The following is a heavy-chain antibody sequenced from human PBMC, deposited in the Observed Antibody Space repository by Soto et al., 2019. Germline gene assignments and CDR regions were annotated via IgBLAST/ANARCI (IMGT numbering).Heavy chain of an antibody. V-gene: IGHV3-64*02. J-gene: IGHJ4*02. CDR2: ITSDGGGT. Sequence: GGCLRHSGAEARRAFISDSIHMVHQAPGNGLEYVSAITSDGGGTYYADSVKGRFIISRDNSKNTLYLQMGGLRSEDMAVYYCARAARYSRGYYGYSLVYWCLGTLFTVSS. CDR3: ARAARYSRGYYGYSLVY. CDR1: RRAFISDS. D-gene: IGHD3-22*01.